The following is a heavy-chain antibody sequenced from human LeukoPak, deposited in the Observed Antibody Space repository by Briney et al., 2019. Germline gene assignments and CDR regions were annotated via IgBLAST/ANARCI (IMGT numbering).Heavy chain of an antibody. D-gene: IGHD5-24*01. CDR3: ARVPRWLHSGLYFDY. J-gene: IGHJ4*02. CDR2: ISSNGGST. Sequence: GGSLRLSCAASGFTFSSYAMHWVRQAPGKGLEYVSAISSNGGSTYYANSVKGRFTISRDNSKNTLYLQMGSLRAEDMAVYYCARVPRWLHSGLYFDYWGQGTLVTVSS. V-gene: IGHV3-64*01. CDR1: GFTFSSYA.